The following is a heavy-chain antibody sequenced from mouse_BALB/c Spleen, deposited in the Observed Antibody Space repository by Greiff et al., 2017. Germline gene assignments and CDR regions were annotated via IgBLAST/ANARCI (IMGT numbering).Heavy chain of an antibody. Sequence: VQLKESGPGLVKPSQSLSLTCTVTGYSITSDYVWYWIRQLPGNKLEWMGYISYSGSTNYNPSLKSRISITRDTSKNQFFLQLNSVTTEDTATYYCASYGSKWYFDVWGAGTTVTVSS. J-gene: IGHJ1*01. D-gene: IGHD1-1*01. CDR3: ASYGSKWYFDV. CDR2: ISYSGST. V-gene: IGHV3-2*02. CDR1: GYSITSDYV.